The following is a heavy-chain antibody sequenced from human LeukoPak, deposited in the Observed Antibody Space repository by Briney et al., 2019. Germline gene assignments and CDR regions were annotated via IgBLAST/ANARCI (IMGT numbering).Heavy chain of an antibody. J-gene: IGHJ6*03. D-gene: IGHD2-15*01. CDR1: GDSISIYY. CDR3: ARFPGSAEYRHYYYMDV. CDR2: IYYSGSS. Sequence: PSETLSLTCSVSGDSISIYYWSWIRQPPGKGLESIGYIYYSGSSDYNPSLKSRATISVDTSKTQFSLKLSSVTAADMAVYYCARFPGSAEYRHYYYMDVWGKGTTVTISS. V-gene: IGHV4-59*01.